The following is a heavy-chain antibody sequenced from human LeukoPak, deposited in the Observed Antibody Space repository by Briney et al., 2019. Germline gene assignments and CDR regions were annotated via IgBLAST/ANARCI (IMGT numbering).Heavy chain of an antibody. D-gene: IGHD3-10*01. CDR3: AREGYYGSGSPPSLYFDY. CDR1: GFTFRNYV. J-gene: IGHJ4*02. CDR2: TSSDLNAK. V-gene: IGHV3-30-3*01. Sequence: GGSLRLSCAASGFTFRNYVIHWGRQAPGKGLEWVAVTSSDLNAKLYADSVKGRFTISRDNSRSTLYLQMNSLRPEDTAIYYCAREGYYGSGSPPSLYFDYWGQGTLVTVST.